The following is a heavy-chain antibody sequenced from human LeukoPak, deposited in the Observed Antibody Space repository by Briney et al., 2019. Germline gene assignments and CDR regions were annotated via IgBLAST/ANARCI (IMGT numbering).Heavy chain of an antibody. CDR3: ATAGNYYYYYMDV. V-gene: IGHV3-48*01. CDR1: GFTFSSNG. Sequence: GGSLRLSCVASGFTFSSNGMHWVRQAPGKGLEWVSYISSSGSTIYYADSVKGRFTISRDNSKNTLYLQMNSLRAEDTAVYYCATAGNYYYYYMDVWGKGTTVTISS. J-gene: IGHJ6*03. CDR2: ISSSGSTI.